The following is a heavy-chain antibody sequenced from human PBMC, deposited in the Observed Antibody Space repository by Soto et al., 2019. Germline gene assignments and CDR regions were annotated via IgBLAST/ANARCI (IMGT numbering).Heavy chain of an antibody. V-gene: IGHV3-7*04. D-gene: IGHD5-18*01. CDR1: GVTFSVTW. J-gene: IGHJ4*02. CDR2: IKGDGSEK. Sequence: EVQLVESGGDLVQPGGSLRLSCAASGVTFSVTWMTWVRQAPGKGLEWVATIKGDGSEKHYVDSVKGRFTISRDNAKNSVYLRMNSLRVDDTAVYYCGRGYGFLTNSWGQGTLVTVSS. CDR3: GRGYGFLTNS.